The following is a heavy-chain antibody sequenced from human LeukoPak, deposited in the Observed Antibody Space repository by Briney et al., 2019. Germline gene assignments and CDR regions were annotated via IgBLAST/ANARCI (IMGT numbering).Heavy chain of an antibody. CDR2: IDHSGST. D-gene: IGHD3-10*01. CDR1: GFTFSSYA. J-gene: IGHJ4*02. Sequence: KTGGSLRLSCAASGFTFSSYAMSWIRQPPGKGLEWIGEIDHSGSTNYNPSLKSRVTISVDRANNQFSLKLSSVTAADTAFYYCARGRKGGSALWGQGTLVTVSS. V-gene: IGHV4-34*01. CDR3: ARGRKGGSAL.